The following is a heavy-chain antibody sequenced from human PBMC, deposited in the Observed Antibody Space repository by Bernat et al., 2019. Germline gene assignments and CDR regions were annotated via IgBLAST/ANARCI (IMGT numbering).Heavy chain of an antibody. D-gene: IGHD6-13*01. CDR3: ARDSISQAADLDC. CDR2: RWYDGSNK. J-gene: IGHJ4*02. Sequence: QVQLVESGGGVVQPGRSLRLSCAASGFTFSSYGMHWVRQAPGKGLEWVAVRWYDGSNKYYADSVKGRFTISRDNSKNTLHLQMNSLRAGDTAVYYCARDSISQAADLDCWGQGTLVTVSS. CDR1: GFTFSSYG. V-gene: IGHV3-33*01.